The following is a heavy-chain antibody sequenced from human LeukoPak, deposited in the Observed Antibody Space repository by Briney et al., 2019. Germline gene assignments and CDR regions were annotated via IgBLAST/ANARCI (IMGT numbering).Heavy chain of an antibody. J-gene: IGHJ4*02. Sequence: SETLSLTCTVSGDSLSRSYYYWGWIRQPPGKGLEWIGSLYYSGSTYYSPSLKSRVTISVDTSKNQFSLKLSSVTAADTAVYYCASHMVRGAPTVDYWGQGTLVTVSS. D-gene: IGHD3-10*01. CDR1: GDSLSRSYYY. CDR3: ASHMVRGAPTVDY. CDR2: LYYSGST. V-gene: IGHV4-39*01.